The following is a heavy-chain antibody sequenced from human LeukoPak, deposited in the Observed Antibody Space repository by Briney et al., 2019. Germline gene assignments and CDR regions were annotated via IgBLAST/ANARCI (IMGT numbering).Heavy chain of an antibody. CDR3: ARDSGSSFDY. CDR1: VFSLSTYS. J-gene: IGHJ4*02. D-gene: IGHD2-15*01. CDR2: ISESGADA. V-gene: IGHV3-48*02. Sequence: GGSLRLSCAASVFSLSTYSMNWVRQAPAKGLQWVSFISESGADAYYADSVKRRFTISRDNAKNSLYLQMNSLRDGDTAVYYCARDSGSSFDYWGQGTLVTVSS.